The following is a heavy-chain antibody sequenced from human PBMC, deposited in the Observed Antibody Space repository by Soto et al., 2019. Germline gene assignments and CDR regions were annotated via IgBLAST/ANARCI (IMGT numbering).Heavy chain of an antibody. CDR1: GGSISSGGYY. D-gene: IGHD2-15*01. V-gene: IGHV4-31*03. CDR3: ARAEFGDCSGGSCYSFYYYGMDV. CDR2: IYYSGST. Sequence: PSETLSLTCTVSGGSISSGGYYWSWIRQHPGKGLEWIGYIYYSGSTYYNPSLKSRVTISVDTSKNQFSLKLSSVTAADTAVYYCARAEFGDCSGGSCYSFYYYGMDVWGQGTTVTVSS. J-gene: IGHJ6*02.